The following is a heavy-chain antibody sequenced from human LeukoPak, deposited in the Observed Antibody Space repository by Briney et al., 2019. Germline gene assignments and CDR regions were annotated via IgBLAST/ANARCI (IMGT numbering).Heavy chain of an antibody. D-gene: IGHD3-3*01. CDR2: ISSSSSTI. CDR3: ARDRASYDFWSGYNY. J-gene: IGHJ4*02. V-gene: IGHV3-48*01. CDR1: GFTFSSYG. Sequence: PGGSLRLSCAASGFTFSSYGMNWVRQAPGKGLEWVSYISSSSSTIYYADSVKGRFTISRDNAKNSLYLQMNSLRAEDTAVYYCARDRASYDFWSGYNYWGQGTLVTVSS.